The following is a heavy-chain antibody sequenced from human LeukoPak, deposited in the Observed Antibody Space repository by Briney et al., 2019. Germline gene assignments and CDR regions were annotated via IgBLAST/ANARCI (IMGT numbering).Heavy chain of an antibody. Sequence: SGGSLRLSCAASGFTFSSYSMNWVRQAPGKGLEWVSSISSSSSYIYYADSVKGRFTISRDNAKNSLYLQMNSLRAEDTAVYYCARDGWRYCSGGSCYSVYYFDYWGQGTLVTVSS. J-gene: IGHJ4*02. V-gene: IGHV3-21*01. CDR3: ARDGWRYCSGGSCYSVYYFDY. CDR1: GFTFSSYS. CDR2: ISSSSSYI. D-gene: IGHD2-15*01.